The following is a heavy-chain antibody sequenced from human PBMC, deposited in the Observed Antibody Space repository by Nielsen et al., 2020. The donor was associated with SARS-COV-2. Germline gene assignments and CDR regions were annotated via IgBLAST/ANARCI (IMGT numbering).Heavy chain of an antibody. D-gene: IGHD6-19*01. CDR1: GFTFSDSS. CDR3: ARESVTGTDAFDI. V-gene: IGHV3-73*01. CDR2: IRSKANDYAT. Sequence: GESLKISCAASGFTFSDSSMNWVRQASGKGLEWLGRIRSKANDYATEYPASVKGRFTISRDNAENSLSLQMNSLRAEDTAVYYCARESVTGTDAFDIWGQGTVVTVSS. J-gene: IGHJ3*02.